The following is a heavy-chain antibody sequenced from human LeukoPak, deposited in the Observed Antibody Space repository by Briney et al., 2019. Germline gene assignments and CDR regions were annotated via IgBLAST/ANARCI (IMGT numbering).Heavy chain of an antibody. CDR2: INAGNGNT. Sequence: ASVKVSCKASGYTFTSYDINWVRQATGQRLEWMGWINAGNGNTKYSQKFQGRVTITRDTSASTAYMELSSLRSEDTAVYYCARPRGLGSGWPIDYWGQGTLVTVSS. V-gene: IGHV1-3*01. CDR1: GYTFTSYD. D-gene: IGHD6-19*01. CDR3: ARPRGLGSGWPIDY. J-gene: IGHJ4*02.